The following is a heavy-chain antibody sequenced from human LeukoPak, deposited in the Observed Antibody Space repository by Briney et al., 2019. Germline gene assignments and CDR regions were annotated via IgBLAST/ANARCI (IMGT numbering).Heavy chain of an antibody. CDR1: GFTFSSYW. D-gene: IGHD3-3*01. J-gene: IGHJ4*02. CDR3: ARGAYYDFWSGYIDY. CDR2: IKQDGSEK. Sequence: GGSLRLSCAASGFTFSSYWMSWVRQAPGKGLEWVANIKQDGSEKYYVDSVKGRFTISRDNAKNSLYLQMNSLRAEDTAVYYCARGAYYDFWSGYIDYWGQGTLVTVSP. V-gene: IGHV3-7*01.